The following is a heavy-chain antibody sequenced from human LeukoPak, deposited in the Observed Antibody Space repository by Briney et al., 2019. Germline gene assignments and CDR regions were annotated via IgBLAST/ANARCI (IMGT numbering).Heavy chain of an antibody. CDR1: GGSFSGYY. CDR3: ARGLSYYDSSGYFS. CDR2: INHSGST. Sequence: SETLSLTCAVYGGSFSGYYWSWIRQPPGKGPEWIGEINHSGSTNYNPSLKSRVTISVDTSKNQFSLKLSSVTAADTAVYYCARGLSYYDSSGYFSWGQGTLVTVSS. J-gene: IGHJ5*02. V-gene: IGHV4-34*01. D-gene: IGHD3-22*01.